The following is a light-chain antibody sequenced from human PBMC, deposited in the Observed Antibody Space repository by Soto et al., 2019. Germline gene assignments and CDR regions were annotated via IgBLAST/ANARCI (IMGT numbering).Light chain of an antibody. J-gene: IGKJ3*01. V-gene: IGKV1-5*03. Sequence: DIQMTQSPSTLSASVGDRVTITCRASQSISSWLAWYQQKPGKAPKLLIYTASSLESGVPSRFNGSGSGTEFTLTISSLQPDDFATYYCQQYNSPIFTFGPGTKVDIK. CDR2: TAS. CDR3: QQYNSPIFT. CDR1: QSISSW.